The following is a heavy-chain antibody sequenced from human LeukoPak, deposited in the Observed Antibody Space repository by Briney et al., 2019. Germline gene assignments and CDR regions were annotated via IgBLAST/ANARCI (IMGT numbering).Heavy chain of an antibody. CDR3: ASSTRDVGYWYFDL. V-gene: IGHV1-46*01. CDR2: INPSGGST. Sequence: ASVKVSCKASGYTFTSYYMHWVGQAPGQGLEWMGIINPSGGSTSYAQKFQGRVTMTRDTSTSTVYMELSSLRSEDTVVYYCASSTRDVGYWYFDLWGRGTLVTVSS. J-gene: IGHJ2*01. D-gene: IGHD1-26*01. CDR1: GYTFTSYY.